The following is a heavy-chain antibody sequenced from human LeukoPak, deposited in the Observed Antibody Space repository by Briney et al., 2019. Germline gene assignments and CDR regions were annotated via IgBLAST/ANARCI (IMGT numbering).Heavy chain of an antibody. Sequence: PSETLSLTCTVSGGSISSYYWSWIRQPPGKGLEWIGYIYYSGSTNYNPSLKSRVTISVDTSKNQFPLKLSSVTAADTAVYYCARSNSSGYYPRPFDYWGQGTLVTVSS. J-gene: IGHJ4*02. D-gene: IGHD3-22*01. CDR1: GGSISSYY. CDR2: IYYSGST. CDR3: ARSNSSGYYPRPFDY. V-gene: IGHV4-59*01.